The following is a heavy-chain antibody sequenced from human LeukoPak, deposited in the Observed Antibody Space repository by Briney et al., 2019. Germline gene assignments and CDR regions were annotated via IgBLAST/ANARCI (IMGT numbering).Heavy chain of an antibody. CDR1: GYSISSGFY. J-gene: IGHJ4*02. D-gene: IGHD3-10*01. V-gene: IGHV4-38-2*02. Sequence: PSETLSLTCNVSGYSISSGFYWGWVRQPPGKGLEWIGNVHYSGSTDYNPSLKSRVTISVDTSTNQFSLKLSSVTAADTAVYYCARGFRGPNFDYWGQGTLVTVSS. CDR2: VHYSGST. CDR3: ARGFRGPNFDY.